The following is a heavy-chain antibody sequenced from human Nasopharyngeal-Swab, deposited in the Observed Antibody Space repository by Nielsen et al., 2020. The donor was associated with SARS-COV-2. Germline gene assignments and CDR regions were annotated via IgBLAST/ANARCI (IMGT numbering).Heavy chain of an antibody. CDR1: GFTFSSYS. CDR2: ISSSSSTI. V-gene: IGHV3-48*02. CDR3: ARLSGWYLSLAFDY. J-gene: IGHJ4*02. D-gene: IGHD6-19*01. Sequence: GESPKISCAASGFTFSSYSMNWVRQAPGKGLEWVSYISSSSSTIYYADSVKGRFTISRDNAKNSLYLQMNSLRDEDTAVYYCARLSGWYLSLAFDYWGQGTLVTVSS.